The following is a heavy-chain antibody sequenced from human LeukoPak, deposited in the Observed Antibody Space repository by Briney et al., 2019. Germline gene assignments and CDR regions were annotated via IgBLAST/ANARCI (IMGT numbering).Heavy chain of an antibody. CDR1: GGSISSFGHY. V-gene: IGHV4-31*11. Sequence: PSETLSLTCAVSGGSISSFGHYWSWIRQLPAEGLEWIGYIYYTGSAYYNPSLQSRVTISVDTSKNQFSLNLNSVTAADTDVYYCARAGDRGGFDYWGPGTLVTVSS. D-gene: IGHD5-12*01. J-gene: IGHJ4*02. CDR3: ARAGDRGGFDY. CDR2: IYYTGSA.